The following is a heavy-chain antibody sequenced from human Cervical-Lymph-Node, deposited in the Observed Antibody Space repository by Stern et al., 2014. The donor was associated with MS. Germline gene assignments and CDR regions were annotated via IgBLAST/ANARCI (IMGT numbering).Heavy chain of an antibody. D-gene: IGHD3-22*01. CDR2: IYSSGST. CDR3: ARVGYYDVYYYGMDV. J-gene: IGHJ6*02. CDR1: GGSISSYY. V-gene: IGHV4-59*01. Sequence: QLQLQESGPGLVKPSETLSLTCTVSGGSISSYYWSWIRQPPGKGLEWIGYIYSSGSTNYNPSLKSRVTILVEKSKSPPPPPPPPVTAADTAVYYCARVGYYDVYYYGMDVWGQGTTVTVSS.